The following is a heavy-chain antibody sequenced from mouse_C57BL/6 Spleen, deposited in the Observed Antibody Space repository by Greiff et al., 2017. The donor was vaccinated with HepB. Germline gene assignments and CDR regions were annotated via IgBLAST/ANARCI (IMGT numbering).Heavy chain of an antibody. J-gene: IGHJ2*01. D-gene: IGHD1-1*01. Sequence: VQLQQSGAELARPGASVKLSCKASGYTFTSYGISWVKQRTGQGLEWIGEIYPRSGNTYYNEKFKGKATLTADKSSSTAYMELRSLTSEDSAVYFCARGDYGSSYRGYFDYWGQGTTLTVSS. CDR2: IYPRSGNT. CDR3: ARGDYGSSYRGYFDY. V-gene: IGHV1-81*01. CDR1: GYTFTSYG.